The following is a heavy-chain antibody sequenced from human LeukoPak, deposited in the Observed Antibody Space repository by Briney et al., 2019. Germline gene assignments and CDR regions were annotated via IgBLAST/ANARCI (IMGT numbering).Heavy chain of an antibody. CDR3: ARALDSGSYYNFDY. J-gene: IGHJ4*02. CDR2: IIPIFGTA. CDR1: GGTFSSYA. V-gene: IGHV1-69*13. D-gene: IGHD1-26*01. Sequence: GASVKVSCKASGGTFSSYAISWVRQAPGQGLEWMGEIIPIFGTANYAQKFQGRVTITADESTSTAYMELSSLRSEDTAVYYCARALDSGSYYNFDYWGQGTLVTVSS.